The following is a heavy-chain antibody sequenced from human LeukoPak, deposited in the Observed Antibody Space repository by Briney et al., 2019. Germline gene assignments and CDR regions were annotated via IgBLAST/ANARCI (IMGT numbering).Heavy chain of an antibody. CDR3: ARSDSSGYSPNFDY. J-gene: IGHJ4*02. Sequence: SQTLSLTCAISGDCVSSNSAAWNWIRQSPSRGLEWLGRTNYRSKWYNDYAVSVKSRITINPDTSKNQFSLQLNSVTPEDTAVYYCARSDSSGYSPNFDYWGQGTLVTVSS. CDR2: TNYRSKWYN. CDR1: GDCVSSNSAA. D-gene: IGHD3-22*01. V-gene: IGHV6-1*01.